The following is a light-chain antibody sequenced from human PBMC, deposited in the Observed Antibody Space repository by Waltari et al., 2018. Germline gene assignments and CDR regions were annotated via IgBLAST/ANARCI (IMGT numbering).Light chain of an antibody. CDR1: RSNIGNYF. Sequence: QSVLTQPPSVSAAPGQKVTIYCSGSRSNIGNYFVSWYHQLPGATPKLLIYDNNKRPSGIPDRFSASKSGTSASLDSTALQIGDEADYYCATWDNSLTAVVFGGGTKLTVL. J-gene: IGLJ2*01. V-gene: IGLV1-51*01. CDR2: DNN. CDR3: ATWDNSLTAVV.